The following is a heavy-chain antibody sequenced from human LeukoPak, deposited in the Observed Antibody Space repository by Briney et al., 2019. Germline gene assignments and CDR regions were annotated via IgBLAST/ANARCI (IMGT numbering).Heavy chain of an antibody. V-gene: IGHV4-59*01. CDR2: IYYSGST. J-gene: IGHJ3*02. D-gene: IGHD3-10*01. Sequence: SETLSLTCTVSGGSISSYYWSWIRQPPGKGLEWIGHIYYSGSTNYNPSLKSRVTISVDTSTNQFSLKLSSVTAADTAVYYCARGGRDRDAFDIWGQGTMVTVSS. CDR1: GGSISSYY. CDR3: ARGGRDRDAFDI.